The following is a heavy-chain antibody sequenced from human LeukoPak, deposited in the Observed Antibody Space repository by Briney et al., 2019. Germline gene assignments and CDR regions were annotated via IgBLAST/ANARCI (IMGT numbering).Heavy chain of an antibody. D-gene: IGHD3-9*01. Sequence: SETLSLTCTVSGGSISSTDYYWGWIRQPPGKGLEWIGSIYYSGSTYYNPSLQSRVTVSVDTSKNQFSLKLSSVTAADTAVYYCARDHDTWAPYYYYYGMDVWGQGTTVTVSS. CDR3: ARDHDTWAPYYYYYGMDV. J-gene: IGHJ6*02. CDR1: GGSISSTDYY. CDR2: IYYSGST. V-gene: IGHV4-39*02.